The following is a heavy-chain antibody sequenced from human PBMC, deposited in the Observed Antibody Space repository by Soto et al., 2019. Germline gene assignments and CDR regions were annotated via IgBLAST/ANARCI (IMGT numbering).Heavy chain of an antibody. V-gene: IGHV1-18*04. Sequence: QVQLVQSGAEVKKPGAAVKVSCKASGYTFTSYGISWVRQAPGQGLECMGWISAYNGNTNYAQKLQGRVTMTTDTSTSTAYMELRSLRSDETAVYYCARGGSGSCGRLLYYGMDVWGQGTTVTVSS. CDR2: ISAYNGNT. CDR3: ARGGSGSCGRLLYYGMDV. CDR1: GYTFTSYG. J-gene: IGHJ6*02. D-gene: IGHD1-26*01.